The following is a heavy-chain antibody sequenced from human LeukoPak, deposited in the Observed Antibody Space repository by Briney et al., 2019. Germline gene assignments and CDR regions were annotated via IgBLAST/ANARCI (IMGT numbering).Heavy chain of an antibody. Sequence: GGSLRLSCAASGFTFSSNGMHWVRQAPGKGLECVAFIQNDGNNKKYADSVKGRFTISRDNSKDTLYLQMNSLRAEDTAVYYCARDWGTSSLYLVNWGQGTLVTVSS. J-gene: IGHJ4*02. CDR2: IQNDGNNK. V-gene: IGHV3-30*02. CDR1: GFTFSSNG. D-gene: IGHD6-6*01. CDR3: ARDWGTSSLYLVN.